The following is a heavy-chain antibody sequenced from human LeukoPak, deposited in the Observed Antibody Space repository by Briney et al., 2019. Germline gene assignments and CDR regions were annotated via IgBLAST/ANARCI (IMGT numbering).Heavy chain of an antibody. V-gene: IGHV3-20*04. CDR1: GFTFDDYG. CDR3: ARDPRTDAFDI. J-gene: IGHJ3*02. Sequence: GGSLRLSCAASGFTFDDYGMSWVRQAPGKGLEWVSGINWNGGSTGYADSVKGRFTISRDNAKNSLYLQMNSLRAEDTAVYFCARDPRTDAFDIWGQGTMVTVSS. CDR2: INWNGGST.